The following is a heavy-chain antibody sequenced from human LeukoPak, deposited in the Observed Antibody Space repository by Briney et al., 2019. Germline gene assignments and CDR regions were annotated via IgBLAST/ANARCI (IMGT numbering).Heavy chain of an antibody. Sequence: QPGGSLRLSCAGSGPSVATFMSWVRQAPGKGLEWISIMYPSGTTYYADSVKDRFTISRDDSKNTLYLQMNSLSADDTAVYYCTRELTFADWGQGTLVLVSS. V-gene: IGHV3-66*01. CDR2: MYPSGTT. D-gene: IGHD2/OR15-2a*01. CDR1: GPSVATF. J-gene: IGHJ4*02. CDR3: TRELTFAD.